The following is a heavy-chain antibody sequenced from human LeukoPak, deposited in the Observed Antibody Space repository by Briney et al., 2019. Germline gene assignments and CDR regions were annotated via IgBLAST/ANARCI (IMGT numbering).Heavy chain of an antibody. V-gene: IGHV3-72*01. CDR3: ARVRSGSLDY. CDR2: TRNKANSYTT. Sequence: GGSLRLSCAASGFTFSSYSMNWVRQAPGKGLEWVGRTRNKANSYTTEYAASVKGRFTISRDDSKNSLYLQMNSLKTEDTAVYYCARVRSGSLDYWGQGTLVTVSS. CDR1: GFTFSSYS. D-gene: IGHD1-26*01. J-gene: IGHJ4*02.